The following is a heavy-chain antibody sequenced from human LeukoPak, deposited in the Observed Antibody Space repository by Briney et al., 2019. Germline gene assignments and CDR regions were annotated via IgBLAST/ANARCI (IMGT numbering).Heavy chain of an antibody. Sequence: PSETLSLTCTVSGGSISSSSYYWGWIRQPPGKGLEWIGGIYYSGSTYYNPSLKSRVTISVDTSKNQFPLKLSSVTAADTAVYYCARDDTRGYSYGYGEYWGQGTLVTVSS. CDR3: ARDDTRGYSYGYGEY. D-gene: IGHD5-18*01. V-gene: IGHV4-39*06. CDR2: IYYSGST. CDR1: GGSISSSSYY. J-gene: IGHJ4*02.